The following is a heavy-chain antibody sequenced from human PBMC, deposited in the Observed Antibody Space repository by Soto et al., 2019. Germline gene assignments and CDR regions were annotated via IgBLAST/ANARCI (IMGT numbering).Heavy chain of an antibody. D-gene: IGHD6-6*01. CDR3: ATDRTVAARNFDY. V-gene: IGHV3-23*01. J-gene: IGHJ4*02. CDR1: GFAFSNYA. CDR2: IIISIEAT. Sequence: PGGFLRLSCAASGFAFSNYAMGWARQAPGNGLVWDSSIIISIEATYYADSVKGLFTISRDDSKDTLYLHMNSLRAEDSAVYYCATDRTVAARNFDYWGQGT.